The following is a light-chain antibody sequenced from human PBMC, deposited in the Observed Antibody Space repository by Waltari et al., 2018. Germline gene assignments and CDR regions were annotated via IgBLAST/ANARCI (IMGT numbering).Light chain of an antibody. CDR2: SAY. CDR3: QQYNDLYS. Sequence: EIVMTQSPATLSLSPGETATLSCRASQSVGSYLAWYQQKPGQAPKLLVHSAYFRATGIPDRCSGSGSRTDFTLTMSSLEPEDVGVYHCQQYNDLYSFGQGTKVEIK. J-gene: IGKJ2*03. CDR1: QSVGSY. V-gene: IGKV3D-7*01.